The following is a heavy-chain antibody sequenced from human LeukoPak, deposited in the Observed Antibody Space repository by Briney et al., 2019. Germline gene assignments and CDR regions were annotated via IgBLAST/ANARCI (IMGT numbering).Heavy chain of an antibody. CDR2: IYGGDNT. CDR1: GFTVSSNY. Sequence: GGSLRLSCVASGFTVSSNYMSWVRQAPGKGLEWVSVIYGGDNTYYVDSVKGRFTISRDSSKNTLYLQMNSLRAEDTAVYYCARDYYDILTANRQTKSSYFDYWGQGTLVTVSS. CDR3: ARDYYDILTANRQTKSSYFDY. J-gene: IGHJ4*02. V-gene: IGHV3-66*01. D-gene: IGHD3-9*01.